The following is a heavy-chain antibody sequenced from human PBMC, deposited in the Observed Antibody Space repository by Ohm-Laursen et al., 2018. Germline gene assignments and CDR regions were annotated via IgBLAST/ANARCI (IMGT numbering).Heavy chain of an antibody. J-gene: IGHJ1*01. CDR2: IYWDDDK. Sequence: TTQTLTLTCTFSGFSLSTPGVALAWIRQPPRKAPEWLGNIYWDDDKRYSPSLKSRLTITKDSSKNQVVLTMTNMDPADTATYYYAHDYGGNSMVHWGQGTLVTVSS. V-gene: IGHV2-5*02. D-gene: IGHD4-23*01. CDR3: AHDYGGNSMVH. CDR1: GFSLSTPGVA.